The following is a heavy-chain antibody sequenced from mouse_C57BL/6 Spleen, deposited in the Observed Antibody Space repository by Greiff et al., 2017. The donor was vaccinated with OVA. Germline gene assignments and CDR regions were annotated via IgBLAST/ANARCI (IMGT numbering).Heavy chain of an antibody. CDR3: ARDRGGLTLVPSCAY. Sequence: EVMLVESGGGLVKPGGSLKLSCAASGFTFSSYAMSWVRQTPEKRLEWVATISDGGSYTYYPDNVKGRFTISRDNAKNNLYLQMSHLKSEDTAMYYCARDRGGLTLVPSCAYWGQGTLVTVSA. V-gene: IGHV5-4*01. J-gene: IGHJ3*01. CDR1: GFTFSSYA. D-gene: IGHD3-1*01. CDR2: ISDGGSYT.